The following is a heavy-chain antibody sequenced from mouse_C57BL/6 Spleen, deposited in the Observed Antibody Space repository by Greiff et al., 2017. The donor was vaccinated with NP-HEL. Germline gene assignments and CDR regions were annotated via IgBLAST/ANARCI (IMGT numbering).Heavy chain of an antibody. CDR1: GFTFSDYG. D-gene: IGHD2-4*01. V-gene: IGHV5-17*01. CDR3: ARSDYDVEYFDY. CDR2: ISSGSSTI. J-gene: IGHJ2*01. Sequence: EVKLVESGGGLVKPGGSLKLSCAASGFTFSDYGMHWVRQAPEKGLEWVAYISSGSSTIYYADTVKGRFTISRDNAKNTLFLQMTSLRSEDTAMYYCARSDYDVEYFDYWGQGTTLTVSS.